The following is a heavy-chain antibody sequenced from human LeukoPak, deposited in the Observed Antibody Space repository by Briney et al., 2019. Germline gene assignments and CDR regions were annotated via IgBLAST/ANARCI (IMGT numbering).Heavy chain of an antibody. CDR3: ARLPYYYDSSGPSGWFDP. CDR1: GGSISSSSYY. V-gene: IGHV4-39*01. D-gene: IGHD3-22*01. J-gene: IGHJ5*02. CDR2: IYYSGST. Sequence: SETLSLTCTVSGGSISSSSYYWGWIRQPPGKGLEWIGSIYYSGSTYYNPSLKSRVTISVDTSKNQFSLKLSSVTVADTAVYYCARLPYYYDSSGPSGWFDPWGQGTLVTVSS.